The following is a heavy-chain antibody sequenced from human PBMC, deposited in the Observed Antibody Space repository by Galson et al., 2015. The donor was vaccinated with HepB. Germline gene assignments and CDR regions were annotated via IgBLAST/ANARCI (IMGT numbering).Heavy chain of an antibody. Sequence: SLRLSCAASGFTFSSYAMSWVRQAPGKGLEWVSAISGSGGSTYYADSVKGRFTISRDNSKNTLYLQMNSLRAEDTAVYYCARGPYYYDSSGPSGPFDYWGQGTLVTVSS. CDR2: ISGSGGST. CDR1: GFTFSSYA. D-gene: IGHD3-22*01. CDR3: ARGPYYYDSSGPSGPFDY. J-gene: IGHJ4*02. V-gene: IGHV3-23*01.